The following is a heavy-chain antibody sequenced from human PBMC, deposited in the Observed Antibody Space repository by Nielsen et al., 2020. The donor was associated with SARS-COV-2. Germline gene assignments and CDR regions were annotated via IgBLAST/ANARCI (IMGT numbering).Heavy chain of an antibody. D-gene: IGHD1-26*01. V-gene: IGHV3-73*01. J-gene: IGHJ4*02. CDR2: IRSKANSYAT. Sequence: GESLKISCAASGFTFSSYGMHWVRQASGKGLEWVGRIRSKANSYATAYAASVKGRFTISRDDSKNTAYLQMNSLKTEDTAVYYCTRLMTSGSSDYWGQGTLVTVSS. CDR3: TRLMTSGSSDY. CDR1: GFTFSSYG.